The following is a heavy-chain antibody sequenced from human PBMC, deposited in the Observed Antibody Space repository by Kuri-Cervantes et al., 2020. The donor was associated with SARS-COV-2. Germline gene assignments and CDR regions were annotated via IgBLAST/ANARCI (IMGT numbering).Heavy chain of an antibody. Sequence: PSVKVSCKASGYTFTGYYMHWVRQAPGQGLEWMGWINPNSGGTNYAQKFQGRVTMTRDTSISTASMELSRLRSDDTAVYYCARAGWYGGGIRHPYYYMDVWGKGTTVTVSS. V-gene: IGHV1-2*02. J-gene: IGHJ6*03. CDR2: INPNSGGT. CDR1: GYTFTGYY. D-gene: IGHD4-23*01. CDR3: ARAGWYGGGIRHPYYYMDV.